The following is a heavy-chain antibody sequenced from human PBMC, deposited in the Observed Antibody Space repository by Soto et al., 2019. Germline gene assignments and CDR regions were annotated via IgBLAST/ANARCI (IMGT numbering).Heavy chain of an antibody. J-gene: IGHJ2*01. Sequence: EVQLLESGGGLVQPGGSLRLSCAASGFTFSSYAMNWVRQAPGKGLEWVSVISGSGGSTYYADAVKGRFTISRDNSKNTLYLQMNSLRAEDTAVYYCAKRTVGSYFDLWGRGTLVTVSS. CDR3: AKRTVGSYFDL. D-gene: IGHD4-17*01. CDR1: GFTFSSYA. V-gene: IGHV3-23*01. CDR2: ISGSGGST.